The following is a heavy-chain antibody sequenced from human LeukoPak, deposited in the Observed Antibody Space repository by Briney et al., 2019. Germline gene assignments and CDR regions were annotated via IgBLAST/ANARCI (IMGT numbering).Heavy chain of an antibody. J-gene: IGHJ4*02. CDR3: TRDRARAGGEILDY. CDR1: GFIFSDYA. V-gene: IGHV3-74*01. CDR2: IISDGSTT. D-gene: IGHD3-10*01. Sequence: PGGSLRLSCAASGFIFSDYAMHWVRQAPGKGLVWVSRIISDGSTTDYADSVKGRFTISGDNAKNTLYLQMNSLRDEDTAMYCCTRDRARAGGEILDYWGQGTLVTVSS.